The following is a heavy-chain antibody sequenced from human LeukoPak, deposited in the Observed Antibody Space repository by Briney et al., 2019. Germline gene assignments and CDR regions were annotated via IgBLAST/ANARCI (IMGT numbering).Heavy chain of an antibody. CDR2: IASHAGDA. Sequence: GGSLRLSCAISAFTFSKYDMNWVRQTPGKGLEWVAVIASHAGDAHYSDSVKGRFTISRDNSKDTLYLQMNSLRAEDTAVYYCARVARITGTNAFDIRGQGTMVTVSS. D-gene: IGHD1-7*01. CDR1: AFTFSKYD. V-gene: IGHV3-30*03. CDR3: ARVARITGTNAFDI. J-gene: IGHJ3*02.